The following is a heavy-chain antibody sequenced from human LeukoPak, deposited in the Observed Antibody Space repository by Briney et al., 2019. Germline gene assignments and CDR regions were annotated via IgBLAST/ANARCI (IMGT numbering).Heavy chain of an antibody. CDR1: GFTFSSYA. V-gene: IGHV3-23*01. CDR2: ISGSGDNT. Sequence: GGSLRLSCAASGFTFSSYAMSWVRQAPGKGLEWVSGISGSGDNTYYADSVKGRFTISRDNSKNTLYLQMNSLRAEDTAVYYCAKGPDYYDSSGYHRSWGQGTLVTVSS. J-gene: IGHJ5*02. D-gene: IGHD3-22*01. CDR3: AKGPDYYDSSGYHRS.